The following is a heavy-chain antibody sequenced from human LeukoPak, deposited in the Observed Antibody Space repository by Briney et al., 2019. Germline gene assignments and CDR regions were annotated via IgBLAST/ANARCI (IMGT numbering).Heavy chain of an antibody. CDR3: ARDAARRVRYFDWLLYRIDAFDI. CDR1: GYTFTSYG. J-gene: IGHJ3*02. CDR2: ISAYNGNT. D-gene: IGHD3-9*01. Sequence: GASVKVSCKASGYTFTSYGISWVRQAPGQGLEWMGWISAYNGNTNYAQKLQGRVTMTTDTSTSTAYMELRSLRSDDTAVYYCARDAARRVRYFDWLLYRIDAFDIWGQGTMVTVSS. V-gene: IGHV1-18*01.